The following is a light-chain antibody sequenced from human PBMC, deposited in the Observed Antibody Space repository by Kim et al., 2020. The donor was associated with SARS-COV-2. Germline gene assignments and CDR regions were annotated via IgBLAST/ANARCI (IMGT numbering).Light chain of an antibody. CDR2: DVS. CDR1: VSDVGSHNF. CDR3: SSYTGTTTWV. V-gene: IGLV2-14*03. Sequence: QSITIACTETVSDVGSHNFCSWYQQHPGKAPKLMIYDVSNRPSGVSSRFSGSKSGNTASLTISGLQAEDEADYYCSSYTGTTTWVFGGGTQLTVL. J-gene: IGLJ3*02.